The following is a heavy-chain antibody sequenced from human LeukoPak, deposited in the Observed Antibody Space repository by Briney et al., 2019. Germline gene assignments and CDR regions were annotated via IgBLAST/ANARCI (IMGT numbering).Heavy chain of an antibody. CDR2: IYYSGST. Sequence: TLSLTCTVSGGSISSGGYYWSWIRQHPGKGLEWIGYIYYSGSTYYNPSLKSRVTISVDTSKNQFSLKLGSVTAADTAVYYCARDYWNYDPYYYYGMDVWGQGTTVTVSS. CDR3: ARDYWNYDPYYYYGMDV. V-gene: IGHV4-31*03. D-gene: IGHD1-7*01. CDR1: GGSISSGGYY. J-gene: IGHJ6*02.